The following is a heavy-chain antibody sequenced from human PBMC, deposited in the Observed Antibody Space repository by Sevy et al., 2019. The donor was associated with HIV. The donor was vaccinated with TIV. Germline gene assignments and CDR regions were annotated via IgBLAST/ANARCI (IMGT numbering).Heavy chain of an antibody. CDR1: GFTFSSYA. V-gene: IGHV3-30-3*01. Sequence: GGSLRLSCAASGFTFSSYAMHWVRQAPGKGLEWVAVISYDGSNKYYADSVKGRFTNSRDNSKNTLYLQMNSLRAEDTDVYYCARDLGYGMLSPYFDYWAQGTLVTVSS. D-gene: IGHD5-18*01. CDR2: ISYDGSNK. CDR3: ARDLGYGMLSPYFDY. J-gene: IGHJ4*02.